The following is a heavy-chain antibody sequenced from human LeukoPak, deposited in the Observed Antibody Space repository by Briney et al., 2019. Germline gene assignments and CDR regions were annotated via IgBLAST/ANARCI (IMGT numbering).Heavy chain of an antibody. CDR2: INPNSGGT. Sequence: ASVKVSCKASGYTFTGYHMHWVRQAPGQGLEWMGRINPNSGGTNYAQKFQGRVTTTRDTSISTAYMELSRLRSDDTAVYYCARGRYGSGPADYWGQGTLVTVSS. D-gene: IGHD3-10*01. CDR1: GYTFTGYH. CDR3: ARGRYGSGPADY. V-gene: IGHV1-2*06. J-gene: IGHJ4*02.